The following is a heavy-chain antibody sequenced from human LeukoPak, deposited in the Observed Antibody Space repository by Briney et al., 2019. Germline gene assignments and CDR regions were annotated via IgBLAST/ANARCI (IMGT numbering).Heavy chain of an antibody. J-gene: IGHJ5*02. Sequence: GGSLRLSCAASVFTFRNYWMSWVRQAPGKGLEWVANIKQDGSDKTYVDSVKGRFTISRDNAKNSLYLQMSSPTAEDTAVYYCARDWPPVPSWGQGTLVTVSS. V-gene: IGHV3-7*05. CDR3: ARDWPPVPS. CDR2: IKQDGSDK. CDR1: VFTFRNYW.